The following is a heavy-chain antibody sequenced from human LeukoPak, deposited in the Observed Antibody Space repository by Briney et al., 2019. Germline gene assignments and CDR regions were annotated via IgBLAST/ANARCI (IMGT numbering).Heavy chain of an antibody. V-gene: IGHV4-59*08. Sequence: PSETLSLTCTVSGGSISRYYWSWIRQSPGKGLEWIGYIYYSGSTNYNPSLKSRVTISVDTSKNQFSLKLSSVTAAGTAVYYCARHGAVVPASIGAFDIWGQGTMVTVSS. CDR1: GGSISRYY. CDR3: ARHGAVVPASIGAFDI. CDR2: IYYSGST. J-gene: IGHJ3*02. D-gene: IGHD2-2*01.